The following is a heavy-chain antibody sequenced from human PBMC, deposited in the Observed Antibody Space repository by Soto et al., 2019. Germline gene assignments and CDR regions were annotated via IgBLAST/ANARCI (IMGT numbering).Heavy chain of an antibody. CDR1: GFTFSSYG. CDR2: IWYDGSNK. Sequence: GGSVRLSCAASGFTFSSYGMHWVRQAPGKGLEWVAVIWYDGSNKYYADSVKGRFTISRDNAKNSLYLQMNSLRAEDTAVYYCARDRYYDILTGYYPFDYWGQGTLVTVSS. CDR3: ARDRYYDILTGYYPFDY. D-gene: IGHD3-9*01. V-gene: IGHV3-33*01. J-gene: IGHJ4*02.